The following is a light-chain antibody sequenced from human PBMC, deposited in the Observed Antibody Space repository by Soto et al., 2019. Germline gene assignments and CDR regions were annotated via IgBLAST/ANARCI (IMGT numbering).Light chain of an antibody. J-gene: IGLJ3*02. Sequence: QSVLTQPPSASGTPGQRVTISCSGSSSNIGSNYVYWYHQLPGTAPKLVIYRNNQRPSGVPDRISGSKSGTSASLAISGLRSEDEADYYCSSHGGIKNVVFGGGTKLTVL. CDR2: RNN. V-gene: IGLV1-47*01. CDR3: SSHGGIKNVV. CDR1: SSNIGSNY.